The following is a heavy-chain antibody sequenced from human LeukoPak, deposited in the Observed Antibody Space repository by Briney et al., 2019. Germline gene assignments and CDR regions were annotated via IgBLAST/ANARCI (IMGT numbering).Heavy chain of an antibody. CDR3: ARDRFRAAGTQAEYFQH. CDR2: INPNSGGT. CDR1: GYTFTGYY. Sequence: GASVKVSCKASGYTFTGYYMHWVRQAPGQGLEWMGRINPNSGGTNYAQKFQGRVTMTRDTSICTAYMELSRLRSDDTAVYYCARDRFRAAGTQAEYFQHWGQGTLVTVSS. V-gene: IGHV1-2*06. J-gene: IGHJ1*01. D-gene: IGHD6-13*01.